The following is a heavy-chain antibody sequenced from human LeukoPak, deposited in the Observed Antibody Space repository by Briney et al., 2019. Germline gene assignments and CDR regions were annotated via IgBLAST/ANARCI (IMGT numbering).Heavy chain of an antibody. CDR1: GFTFSSYS. J-gene: IGHJ4*02. V-gene: IGHV3-21*04. CDR2: ISSSSSYI. CDR3: ARAGGLRIAVAPIDC. D-gene: IGHD6-19*01. Sequence: GGSLRLSCAASGFTFSSYSMNWVRQAPGKGLEWVSPISSSSSYIYYADSVKGRFTISRDNSKNTLYLQMNSLRAEDTAVYYCARAGGLRIAVAPIDCWGQGTLVTVSS.